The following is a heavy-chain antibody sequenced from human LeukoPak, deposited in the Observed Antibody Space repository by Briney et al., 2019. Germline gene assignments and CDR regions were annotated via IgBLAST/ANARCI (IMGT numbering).Heavy chain of an antibody. CDR1: GGTFSSYA. J-gene: IGHJ3*02. CDR2: IIPIFGTA. D-gene: IGHD1-26*01. Sequence: SVKVSCKASGGTFSSYAISWVRQAPGQGLEWMGGIIPIFGTANYAQKFQGRVTITADESTSTAYMELSSLRSEDTAVYYCARDIAGSYYDAFDIWGQGTMVTVPS. V-gene: IGHV1-69*13. CDR3: ARDIAGSYYDAFDI.